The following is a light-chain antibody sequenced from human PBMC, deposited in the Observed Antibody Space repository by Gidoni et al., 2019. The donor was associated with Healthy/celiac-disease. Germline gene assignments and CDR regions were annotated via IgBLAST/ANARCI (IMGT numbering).Light chain of an antibody. CDR3: QQYGSSPPIT. V-gene: IGKV3-20*01. CDR2: GAS. Sequence: TVLTQSPGTLSSSPGERATLSCSASQSVSSSYLAWYQQKPGQAPRLLIYGASSRATGIPDRFSGSGSGTDFTLTISRLEPEDFAVYYCQQYGSSPPITFGQGTRLEIK. J-gene: IGKJ5*01. CDR1: QSVSSSY.